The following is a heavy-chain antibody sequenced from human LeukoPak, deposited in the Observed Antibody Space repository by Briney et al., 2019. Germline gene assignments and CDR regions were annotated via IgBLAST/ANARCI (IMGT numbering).Heavy chain of an antibody. J-gene: IGHJ4*02. V-gene: IGHV3-66*01. Sequence: GGSLRLSCAASGFSVSSNYLSWVRQAPGKGLEWVSTIYSGGSAYYADSVTGRFTISRDNSKNTLYLQMNSLRAEDTAVYYCARDGAVLTGYYDYWGQGTLVTVSS. D-gene: IGHD3-9*01. CDR3: ARDGAVLTGYYDY. CDR2: IYSGGSA. CDR1: GFSVSSNY.